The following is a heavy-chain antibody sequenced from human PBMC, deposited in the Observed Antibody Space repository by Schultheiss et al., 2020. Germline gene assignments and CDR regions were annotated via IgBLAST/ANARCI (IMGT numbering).Heavy chain of an antibody. CDR1: GFTFSNAW. D-gene: IGHD2-2*01. CDR3: AKYLVPAAGDY. J-gene: IGHJ4*02. CDR2: IKSKTDGGTT. V-gene: IGHV3-15*07. Sequence: GGSLRLSCAASGFTFSNAWMNWVRQAPGKGLEWVGRIKSKTDGGTTDYAAPVKGRFTISRDDSKNTLYLQMNSLRAEDTAVYYCAKYLVPAAGDYWGQGTLVTVSS.